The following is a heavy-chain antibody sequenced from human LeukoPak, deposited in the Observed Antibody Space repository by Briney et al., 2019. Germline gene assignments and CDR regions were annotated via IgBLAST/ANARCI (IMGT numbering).Heavy chain of an antibody. CDR2: IIPIFGTA. Sequence: SVEVSCKASGGTFSSYAISWVRQAPGQGLEWMGGIIPIFGTANYAQKFQGRVTITADESTSTAYMELSSLRSEDTAVYYCAHEPHEGYDLYWGQGTLVTVSS. D-gene: IGHD3-3*01. J-gene: IGHJ4*02. V-gene: IGHV1-69*13. CDR3: AHEPHEGYDLY. CDR1: GGTFSSYA.